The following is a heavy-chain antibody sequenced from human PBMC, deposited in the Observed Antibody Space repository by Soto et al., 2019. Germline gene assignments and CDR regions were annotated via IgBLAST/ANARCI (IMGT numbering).Heavy chain of an antibody. CDR1: GFTVSSNY. V-gene: IGHV3-53*01. J-gene: IGHJ6*02. Sequence: GGSLRLSCAASGFTVSSNYMSWVRQAPGKGLEWVSVIYSGGSTYYADSVKGRFTISRDNSKNTLYLQMNSLRAEDTAVYYCARVDYYDSSGYYSPNNCYGMDVWGQGTTVTVSS. CDR3: ARVDYYDSSGYYSPNNCYGMDV. D-gene: IGHD3-22*01. CDR2: IYSGGST.